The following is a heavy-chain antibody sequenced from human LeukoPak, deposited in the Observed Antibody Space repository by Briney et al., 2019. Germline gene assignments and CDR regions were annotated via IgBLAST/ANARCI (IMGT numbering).Heavy chain of an antibody. D-gene: IGHD2-8*01. Sequence: ASVKVSCKASGYTFTSYYIHWVRQAPGQGLEWMGLINPVGGSTSYAQKLQGRVSMTRDTSTNTVYMELSGLRSEDTAVYYCARTSEAPGPLMSWWFDPWGQGTLVTVSS. CDR2: INPVGGST. CDR3: ARTSEAPGPLMSWWFDP. V-gene: IGHV1-46*04. J-gene: IGHJ5*02. CDR1: GYTFTSYY.